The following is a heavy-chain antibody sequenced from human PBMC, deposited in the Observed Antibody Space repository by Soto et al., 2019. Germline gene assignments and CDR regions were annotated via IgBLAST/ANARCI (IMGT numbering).Heavy chain of an antibody. CDR3: ARIYDILTDYGMDV. CDR1: GFDFGRYG. D-gene: IGHD3-9*01. CDR2: IWYDGSNK. J-gene: IGHJ6*02. V-gene: IGHV3-33*01. Sequence: GSSRRLSRSRSGFDFGRYGLQRVPEAPGKGLEWWAVIWYDGSNKYYADSVKGRFTISRDNSKNTLYLQMNSLRAEDTAVYYCARIYDILTDYGMDVWGQGTTVTVSS.